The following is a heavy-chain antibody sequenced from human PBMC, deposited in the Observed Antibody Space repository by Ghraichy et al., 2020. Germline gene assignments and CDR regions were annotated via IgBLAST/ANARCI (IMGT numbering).Heavy chain of an antibody. D-gene: IGHD6-19*01. CDR1: GGSISSSSYY. CDR2: IYYSGST. Sequence: SETLSLTCTVSGGSISSSSYYWGWIRQPPGKGLEWIGSIYYSGSTYYNPSLKSRVTISVDTSKNQFSLKLSSVTAADTAVYYCAGTQWLVHEYWGQGTLVTV. CDR3: AGTQWLVHEY. J-gene: IGHJ4*02. V-gene: IGHV4-39*01.